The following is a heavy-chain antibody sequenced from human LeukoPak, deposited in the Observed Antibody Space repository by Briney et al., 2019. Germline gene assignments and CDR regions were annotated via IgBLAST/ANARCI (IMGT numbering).Heavy chain of an antibody. D-gene: IGHD3-10*01. J-gene: IGHJ3*02. CDR2: LYYSGST. CDR3: ARGGSGISNAFDI. CDR1: GGSISSYY. V-gene: IGHV4-59*01. Sequence: SETLSLTCSVSGGSISSYYWSWIRQPPGKGLEWIGYLYYSGSTNSNPSLKSRVTMSVDTSKNQFSLRLRSVTAADTAVYYCARGGSGISNAFDIWGQGTMVTVSS.